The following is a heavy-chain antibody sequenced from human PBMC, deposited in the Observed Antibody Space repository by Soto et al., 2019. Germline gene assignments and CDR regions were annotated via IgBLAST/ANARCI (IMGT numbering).Heavy chain of an antibody. CDR1: GFTFSSYA. Sequence: GGSLRLSCAASGFTFSSYAMSWVRQAPGKGLEWVSAISGSGGNTYYADSVKGRFTISRDNSKNTLYLQMNSLRAEDTALYFCVRASLPVTGRLYCDKWGQGSLVTVSS. J-gene: IGHJ4*02. V-gene: IGHV3-23*01. D-gene: IGHD6-19*01. CDR2: ISGSGGNT. CDR3: VRASLPVTGRLYCDK.